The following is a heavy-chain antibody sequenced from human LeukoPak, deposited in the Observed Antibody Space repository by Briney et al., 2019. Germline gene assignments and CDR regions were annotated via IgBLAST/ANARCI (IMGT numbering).Heavy chain of an antibody. V-gene: IGHV3-9*01. CDR1: GFTFDDYA. Sequence: GRSLRLSCAASGFTFDDYAMHWVRHAPGKGLEWVSGISWNSGSIGYADSVKGRFTISRDNAKNSLYLQMNSLRAEDAALYYCAKAYDSSGYYPNWFDPWGQGTLVTVSS. J-gene: IGHJ5*02. D-gene: IGHD3-22*01. CDR2: ISWNSGSI. CDR3: AKAYDSSGYYPNWFDP.